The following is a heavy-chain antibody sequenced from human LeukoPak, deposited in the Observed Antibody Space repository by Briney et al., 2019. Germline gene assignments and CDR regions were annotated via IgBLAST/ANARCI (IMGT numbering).Heavy chain of an antibody. CDR2: IKHSGST. V-gene: IGHV4-34*01. J-gene: IGHJ3*02. Sequence: PAETLSLTCAVYGGSFSGYYWSWLRQPPWKGLEWMGEIKHSGSTNYNSSLKSRVTISVDTYKNQFSLKLTSVTAADADVYYCAKSNGYGLVDIWGQGTMVTVSS. CDR1: GGSFSGYY. CDR3: AKSNGYGLVDI. D-gene: IGHD3-10*01.